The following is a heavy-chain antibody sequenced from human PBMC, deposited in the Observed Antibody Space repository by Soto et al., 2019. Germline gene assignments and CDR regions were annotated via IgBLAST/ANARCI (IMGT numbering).Heavy chain of an antibody. CDR2: ISDYNGDT. CDR1: GYTFSSYG. CDR3: ARSGAYCTSITCLFDSF. V-gene: IGHV1-18*01. J-gene: IGHJ4*02. D-gene: IGHD2-8*01. Sequence: QAQLVQSGAEVKKPGASVKVSCRASGYTFSSYGYAWVRQAPGHGLECLGWISDYNGDTNYAQKFQDRVTLTTDTPTTTAYMELRNLGSDDTAVYYCARSGAYCTSITCLFDSFWGLGTLVTVSS.